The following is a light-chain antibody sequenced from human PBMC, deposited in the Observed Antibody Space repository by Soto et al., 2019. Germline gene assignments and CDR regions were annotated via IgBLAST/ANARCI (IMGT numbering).Light chain of an antibody. CDR3: QQYGNAPLA. CDR2: GAF. Sequence: PATFSLSPGEIATLSCRASPSVTNYLAWYQQKPGQPPRLLIYGAFNRAAGIPDRFSGSVSGTDFTLTISRVEPEDFGVYYCQQYGNAPLAFGGGTKVDIK. V-gene: IGKV3-20*01. CDR1: PSVTNY. J-gene: IGKJ4*01.